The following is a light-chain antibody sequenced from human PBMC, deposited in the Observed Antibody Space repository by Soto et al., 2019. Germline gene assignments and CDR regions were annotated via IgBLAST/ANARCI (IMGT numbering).Light chain of an antibody. CDR3: QQYGSSPRT. J-gene: IGKJ2*01. V-gene: IGKV3-20*01. Sequence: EIVLTQSPGTLSLSPGERATLSCRASQSVSSSYLAWYQQKPGQAPRLLIYGASSRATGIPDRFIGSGSGTDFTLTISRLEPEDFAVYYCQQYGSSPRTFVQVTKREIK. CDR1: QSVSSSY. CDR2: GAS.